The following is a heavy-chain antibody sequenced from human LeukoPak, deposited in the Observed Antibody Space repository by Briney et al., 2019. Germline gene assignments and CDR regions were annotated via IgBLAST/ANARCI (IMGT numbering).Heavy chain of an antibody. D-gene: IGHD6-13*01. Sequence: GGSLRLSCAASGFTFSNHDMNWVRQAPGKGLEWVSYISSSGSTIYYADSVKGRFTISRDNAKNSLYLQMSSLRAEDTAVYYCARMQQLVDFVDYWGQGTLVSVSS. CDR2: ISSSGSTI. CDR1: GFTFSNHD. CDR3: ARMQQLVDFVDY. V-gene: IGHV3-48*03. J-gene: IGHJ4*02.